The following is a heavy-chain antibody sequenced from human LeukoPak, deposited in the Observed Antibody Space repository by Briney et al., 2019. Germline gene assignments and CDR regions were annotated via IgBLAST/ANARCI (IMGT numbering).Heavy chain of an antibody. D-gene: IGHD3-22*01. V-gene: IGHV4-30-4*01. CDR2: IYYSGST. CDR1: GGSISSGDYY. CDR3: AGGYYYDSSGYYPTRTRFDY. Sequence: PSETLSLTCTVSGGSISSGDYYWSWIRQPPGKGLEWIGYIYYSGSTYYNPSLKSRVTISVDTSKNQFSLKLSSVTAADTAVYYCAGGYYYDSSGYYPTRTRFDYWDQGTLVTVSS. J-gene: IGHJ4*02.